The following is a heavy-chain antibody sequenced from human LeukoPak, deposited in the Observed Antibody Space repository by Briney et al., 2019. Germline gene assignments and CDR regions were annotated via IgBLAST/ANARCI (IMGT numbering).Heavy chain of an antibody. CDR3: ARHLSKIAQWLVPAGWFDP. V-gene: IGHV4-39*01. J-gene: IGHJ5*02. CDR2: IYYSGST. Sequence: SETLSLTCTVSGGSIRSSYYYWGWIRQPPGKGLEWIGSIYYSGSTYYNPSLKSRVTISVDTSKNQFSLKLSSVTAADTAVYYCARHLSKIAQWLVPAGWFDPWGQGTLVTVSS. D-gene: IGHD6-19*01. CDR1: GGSIRSSYYY.